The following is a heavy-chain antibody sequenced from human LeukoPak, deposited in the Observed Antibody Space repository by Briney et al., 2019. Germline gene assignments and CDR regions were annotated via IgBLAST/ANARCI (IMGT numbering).Heavy chain of an antibody. CDR1: GFNFGTYA. V-gene: IGHV3-30*04. J-gene: IGHJ4*02. Sequence: GGSLRLSCAASGFNFGTYAMDRVRQAPGKGLEWVGDISYDGGYQSYAVSVRGRFTISRDNSKNTLYLQMNSLRDEDAAVYYCATESSLSNWGRGTLVTVSS. CDR3: ATESSLSN. CDR2: ISYDGGYQ.